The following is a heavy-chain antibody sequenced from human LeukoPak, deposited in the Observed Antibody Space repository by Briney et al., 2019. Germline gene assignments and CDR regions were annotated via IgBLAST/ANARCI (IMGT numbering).Heavy chain of an antibody. V-gene: IGHV4-59*12. CDR3: ARVRVGTMVRGGGGYYYYYMDV. CDR1: GGSISSYY. D-gene: IGHD3-10*01. CDR2: IYYSGST. J-gene: IGHJ6*03. Sequence: PSETLSLTCTVSGGSISSYYWSWIRQPPGKGLEWIGYIYYSGSTNYNPSLKSRVTISVDTSKNQFSLKLSSVTAADTAVYYCARVRVGTMVRGGGGYYYYYMDVWGKGTTVTVSS.